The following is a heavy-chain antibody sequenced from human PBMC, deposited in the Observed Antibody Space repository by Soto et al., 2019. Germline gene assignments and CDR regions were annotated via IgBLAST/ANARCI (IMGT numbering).Heavy chain of an antibody. CDR2: IWYDGSNK. CDR1: GFTFSSYG. J-gene: IGHJ4*02. CDR3: ARDVGGNSGFGVPLYYFDY. V-gene: IGHV3-33*01. Sequence: LRLSCAASGFTFSSYGMHWVRQAPGKGLEWVAVIWYDGSNKYYADSVKGRFTISRDNSKNTLYLQMNSLRAEDTAVYYCARDVGGNSGFGVPLYYFDYWGQGTLVTVSS. D-gene: IGHD3-10*01.